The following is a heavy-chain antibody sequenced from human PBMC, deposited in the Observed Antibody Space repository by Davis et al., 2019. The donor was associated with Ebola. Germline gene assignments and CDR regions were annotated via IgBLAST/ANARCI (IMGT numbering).Heavy chain of an antibody. J-gene: IGHJ6*02. CDR2: IYYSGST. Sequence: LNLSCTVSGASSSSGWYYWSWIRQPPGKGLEWIGYIYYSGSTNYNSSLKSRVTISVDTSKNQFSLKLSSVTAADTAVYYCARDQDDYGDYTFYYYYYGMDVWGQGTTVTVSS. V-gene: IGHV4-61*01. CDR3: ARDQDDYGDYTFYYYYYGMDV. D-gene: IGHD4-17*01. CDR1: GASSSSGWYY.